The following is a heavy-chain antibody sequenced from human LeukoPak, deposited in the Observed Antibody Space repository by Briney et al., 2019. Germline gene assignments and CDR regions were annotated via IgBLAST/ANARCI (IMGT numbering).Heavy chain of an antibody. V-gene: IGHV3-23*01. J-gene: IGHJ4*02. CDR1: GFTFDSHA. D-gene: IGHD6-19*01. CDR3: AKLAGISGWYVYYFDY. Sequence: GGSLRVSCEASGFTFDSHAMYWVRQARGKGLERVAGIFGSGGSPHYADTVKGRFTISRDNSRNTVYLQINSLRAEDTAVYYCAKLAGISGWYVYYFDYWGQGTLVTVS. CDR2: IFGSGGSP.